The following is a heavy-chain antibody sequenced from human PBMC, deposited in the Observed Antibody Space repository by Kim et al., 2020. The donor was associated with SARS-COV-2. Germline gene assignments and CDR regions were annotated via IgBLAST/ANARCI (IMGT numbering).Heavy chain of an antibody. J-gene: IGHJ6*02. V-gene: IGHV4-39*01. CDR2: IYYSGST. CDR3: ASLSGWSAITMIVVVNYGMDV. CDR1: GGSISSSSYY. Sequence: SETLSLTCTVSGGSISSSSYYWGWIRQPPGKGLEWIGSIYYSGSTSYNPSLKSRVTISVDTSKNQFSLKLSSVTAADTAVYYCASLSGWSAITMIVVVNYGMDVWGQGTTVTVSS. D-gene: IGHD3-22*01.